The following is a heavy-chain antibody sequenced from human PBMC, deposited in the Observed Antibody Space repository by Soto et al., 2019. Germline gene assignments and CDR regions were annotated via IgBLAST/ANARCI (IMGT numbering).Heavy chain of an antibody. CDR2: IVPIFGTT. CDR1: GDTFSSYS. V-gene: IGHV1-69*13. CDR3: AANSLGGGSQGDV. Sequence: SVKVSCKASGDTFSSYSISWVRQAPGQGLEWMGGIVPIFGTTVYAPRLQGRVTITADGPTSTSYMELSGLTFEDTAVYYCAANSLGGGSQGDVWGQGTTVTVSS. J-gene: IGHJ6*02. D-gene: IGHD3-10*01.